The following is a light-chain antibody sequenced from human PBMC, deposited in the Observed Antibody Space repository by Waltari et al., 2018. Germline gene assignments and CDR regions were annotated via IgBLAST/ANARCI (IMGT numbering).Light chain of an antibody. CDR2: EGS. V-gene: IGLV2-23*01. Sequence: LTQPRSVSESPGKTVTISCTRSSGSIASNFVPWYQQHPGKAPKLMIYEGSKRPSGVSIRFAGSNSGNTASLTISGLQADDEADYYCCSYAPSSTVWVFGGGTKLTVL. CDR3: CSYAPSSTVWV. CDR1: SGSIASNF. J-gene: IGLJ3*02.